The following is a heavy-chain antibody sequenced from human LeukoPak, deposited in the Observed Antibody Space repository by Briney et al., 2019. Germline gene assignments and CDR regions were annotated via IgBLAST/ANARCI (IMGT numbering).Heavy chain of an antibody. D-gene: IGHD2-21*01. CDR3: ARDGGDLAFDI. CDR1: GFTFSSYG. J-gene: IGHJ3*02. V-gene: IGHV3-33*01. CDR2: IWYDGSNK. Sequence: PGGSLRLSCAASGFTFSSYGMHWVRQAPGKGLEWVAVIWYDGSNKYYADSVKGRFTISRDNSKNTLYLQMNSLRAEDTAVYYCARDGGDLAFDIWGQGTMVTVSS.